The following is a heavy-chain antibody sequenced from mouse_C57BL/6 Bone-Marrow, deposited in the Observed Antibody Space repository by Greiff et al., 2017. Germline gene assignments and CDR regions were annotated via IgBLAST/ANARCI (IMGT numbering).Heavy chain of an antibody. Sequence: EVKLQESGGGLVKPGGSLKLSCAASGFTFSSYALSWVRQTPEKRLAWVATISDGGSYTYYPDNVKGRFTISRDNAKNNLYLQMSHLKSEDTAMYYCARLLCFYAMDDWGQGTSVTVSS. CDR1: GFTFSSYA. V-gene: IGHV5-4*03. CDR2: ISDGGSYT. CDR3: ARLLCFYAMDD. D-gene: IGHD1-1*02. J-gene: IGHJ4*01.